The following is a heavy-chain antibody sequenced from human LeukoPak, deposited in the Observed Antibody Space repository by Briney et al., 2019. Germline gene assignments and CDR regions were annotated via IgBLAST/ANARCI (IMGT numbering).Heavy chain of an antibody. D-gene: IGHD3-22*01. Sequence: PGGSLRLSCAASGFTFSSYAMSWVRQAPGKGLEWVSAISGSGGSTYYADSVKGRFTISRDNSKNTLYLQMNSLRAEDTAVYYCAKGASSGYYYVGYFDYWGQGTLVTVSS. V-gene: IGHV3-23*01. J-gene: IGHJ4*02. CDR1: GFTFSSYA. CDR2: ISGSGGST. CDR3: AKGASSGYYYVGYFDY.